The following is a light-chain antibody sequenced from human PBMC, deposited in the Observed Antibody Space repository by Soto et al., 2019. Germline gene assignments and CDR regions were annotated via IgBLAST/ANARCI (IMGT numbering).Light chain of an antibody. V-gene: IGLV2-14*01. CDR3: SSYTGSSTL. J-gene: IGLJ2*01. Sequence: QSALTQPASVSGSPGQSITISCTGTSSDVGGYNYVSWYQQHPGKAPKLMIYEVSNRPSGVSNRFSGSKSGNTASLTISGLQAEDEADYYCSSYTGSSTLFGGGTKLNVL. CDR1: SSDVGGYNY. CDR2: EVS.